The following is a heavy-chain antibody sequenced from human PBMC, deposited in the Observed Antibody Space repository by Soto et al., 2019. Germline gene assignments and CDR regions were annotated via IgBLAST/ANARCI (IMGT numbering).Heavy chain of an antibody. J-gene: IGHJ3*01. D-gene: IGHD1-1*01. V-gene: IGHV3-53*01. CDR2: LYDVDGS. Sequence: DVQLVESGGGLIQPGVSLRLSCAAFGVTISGKKYVDWVRQAPRKGLEPVSALYDVDGSFYADSVTGRFTTSSHSSKTTVYLQMNALKPDDTAVYYCATWHEREHAFDVWGQGTTVTISS. CDR3: ATWHEREHAFDV. CDR1: GVTISGKKY.